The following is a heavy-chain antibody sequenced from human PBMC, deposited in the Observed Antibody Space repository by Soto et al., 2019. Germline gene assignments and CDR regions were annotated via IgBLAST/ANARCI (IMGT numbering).Heavy chain of an antibody. J-gene: IGHJ5*02. V-gene: IGHV1-18*04. Sequence: QVKLVQSVTEVKKPGASVQVSCKASGYSFTSYGINWVRQAPGQGLEWMGWISTYNGDTNYAQKFQGRVNMTTDTSTTTAYMELRRLTSDDTAVYFCARGDSTGSPRGWFDPWGQGTVVTVSS. CDR2: ISTYNGDT. CDR1: GYSFTSYG. D-gene: IGHD6-19*01. CDR3: ARGDSTGSPRGWFDP.